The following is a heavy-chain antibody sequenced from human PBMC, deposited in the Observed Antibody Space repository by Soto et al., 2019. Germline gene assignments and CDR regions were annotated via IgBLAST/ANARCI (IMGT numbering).Heavy chain of an antibody. J-gene: IGHJ4*02. D-gene: IGHD3-22*01. V-gene: IGHV3-33*01. CDR1: GFTFRSYG. CDR3: ARDSGVVAVDLDY. Sequence: QVQLVESGGGVVQPGRSLRLSCAASGFTFRSYGMHWVRQTPTKGLEWVAVIWYDGSRRYYADSVNGRFTISRDDSKNTLYLQINSLRXEDTAVYYFARDSGVVAVDLDYWGQGVLVTVSS. CDR2: IWYDGSRR.